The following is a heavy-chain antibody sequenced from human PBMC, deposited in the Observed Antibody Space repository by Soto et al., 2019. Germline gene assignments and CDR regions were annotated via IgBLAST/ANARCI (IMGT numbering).Heavy chain of an antibody. CDR3: AKDHVLRFLED. CDR1: GFTFSSYA. D-gene: IGHD3-3*01. V-gene: IGHV3-23*01. Sequence: EVQLLESGGGLVQPGGSLRLPCAASGFTFSSYAMSWVRQAPGKGLEWVSAISGSGGSTYYADSVKGRFTISRDNSKNTLYLQMNSLRAEDTAVYYGAKDHVLRFLEDWGQGTLVTVSS. CDR2: ISGSGGST. J-gene: IGHJ4*02.